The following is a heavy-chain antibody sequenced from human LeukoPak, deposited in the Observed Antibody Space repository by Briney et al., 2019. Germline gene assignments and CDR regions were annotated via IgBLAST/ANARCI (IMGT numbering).Heavy chain of an antibody. CDR2: INPNSGGT. J-gene: IGHJ5*02. D-gene: IGHD3-9*01. CDR3: PREVNDILTGYSYNWFDP. Sequence: ASVKVSCKASGYTFTGYYMHWVRQAPGQGLEWMGWINPNSGGTNYAQKFQGWVTMTRDTSISTAYMELSRLRSDDTAVYYWPREVNDILTGYSYNWFDPWGQGTLVTVSS. CDR1: GYTFTGYY. V-gene: IGHV1-2*04.